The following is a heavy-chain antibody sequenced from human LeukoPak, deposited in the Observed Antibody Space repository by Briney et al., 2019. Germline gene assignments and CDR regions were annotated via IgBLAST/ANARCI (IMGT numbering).Heavy chain of an antibody. Sequence: SETLSLTCTVSGGSVSSGSYYWSWIRQPPGKGLEWIGYIYYSGSTNYNPSLKSRVTISVDTSKNQFSLKLSSVTAADTAVCYCARGGYDFWSGYRAFDYWGQGTLVTVSS. J-gene: IGHJ4*02. D-gene: IGHD3-3*01. CDR2: IYYSGST. V-gene: IGHV4-61*01. CDR3: ARGGYDFWSGYRAFDY. CDR1: GGSVSSGSYY.